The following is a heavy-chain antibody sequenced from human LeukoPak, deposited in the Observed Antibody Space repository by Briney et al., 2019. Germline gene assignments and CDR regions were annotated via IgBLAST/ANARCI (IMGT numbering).Heavy chain of an antibody. CDR1: GGSFSGDY. V-gene: IGHV4-34*01. J-gene: IGHJ4*02. CDR3: ATRGHFYYDSSGLPY. D-gene: IGHD3-22*01. CDR2: INHSGTT. Sequence: SETLSLTCAVYGGSFSGDYWSWIRQPPGKGLEWIGEINHSGTTNYNPSLKSRVTISVDTSKNQFSLKLSSVTAADTAVYYCATRGHFYYDSSGLPYWGQGTLVTVSS.